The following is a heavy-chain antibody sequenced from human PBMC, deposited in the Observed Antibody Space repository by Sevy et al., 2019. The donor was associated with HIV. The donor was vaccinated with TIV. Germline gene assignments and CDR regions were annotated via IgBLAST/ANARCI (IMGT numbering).Heavy chain of an antibody. D-gene: IGHD2-15*01. CDR1: GFTLNNYA. Sequence: GGSLRLSCVASGFTLNNYAMNWVRQAPGKGLEWASAVSGRGGDTYYADSVKGRFTISRDISKNTLYLQMNSLRAEDTAVYYCAKDLVVVVGDAFDIWGQGTMVTVSS. CDR3: AKDLVVVVGDAFDI. V-gene: IGHV3-23*01. CDR2: VSGRGGDT. J-gene: IGHJ3*02.